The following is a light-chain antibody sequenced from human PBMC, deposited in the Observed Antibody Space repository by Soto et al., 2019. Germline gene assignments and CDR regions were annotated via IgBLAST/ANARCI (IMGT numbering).Light chain of an antibody. CDR1: QSISSW. Sequence: DIQMTQSPSTLSASVGDRDTITCRASQSISSWLAWYQQKPGKAPKLLIYKASTLESGVPSRFSGSGSGTEFTLTISSLQPYDFATYYCQQYKSYLYTFGQGTKLEIK. CDR2: KAS. J-gene: IGKJ2*01. V-gene: IGKV1-5*03. CDR3: QQYKSYLYT.